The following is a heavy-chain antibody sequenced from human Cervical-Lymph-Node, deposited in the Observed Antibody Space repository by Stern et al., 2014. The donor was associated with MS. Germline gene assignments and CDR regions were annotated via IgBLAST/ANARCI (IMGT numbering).Heavy chain of an antibody. CDR3: ATARPTQWELPLFDY. D-gene: IGHD1-26*01. CDR1: GYTLTELS. V-gene: IGHV1-24*01. CDR2: FDPEDGET. Sequence: VQLLESGAEVKKPGASVKVSCKVSGYTLTELSMHWVRQAPGKGLEWMGGFDPEDGETIYAPNFQGRFTMTEDTSTDTAYMELSSLRSEDTAVYYCATARPTQWELPLFDYWGQGTLVTVSS. J-gene: IGHJ4*02.